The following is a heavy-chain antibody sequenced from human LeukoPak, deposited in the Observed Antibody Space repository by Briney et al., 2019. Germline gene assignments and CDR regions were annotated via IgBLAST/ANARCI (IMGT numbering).Heavy chain of an antibody. V-gene: IGHV4-34*01. CDR2: INHSGST. D-gene: IGHD3-10*01. Sequence: SETLSLTCAVYGGSFSGYYWSWIRQPPGKGLEWIGEINHSGSTNYNPSLKSRVTISVDPSKNQFSLKLSSVTAADTAVYYCARGSRITMVRGTATYYFDYWGQGTLVTVSS. J-gene: IGHJ4*02. CDR3: ARGSRITMVRGTATYYFDY. CDR1: GGSFSGYY.